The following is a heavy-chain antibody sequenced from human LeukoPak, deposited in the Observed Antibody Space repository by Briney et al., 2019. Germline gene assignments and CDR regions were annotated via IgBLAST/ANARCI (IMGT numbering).Heavy chain of an antibody. V-gene: IGHV4-39*07. J-gene: IGHJ1*01. D-gene: IGHD4-17*01. Sequence: SETLPLTCTVSGGSISSRNYYWGWIRQPPGKGLEWIGTIFYTGSAYYNPSLRSRVTISVDTSKNQFSLNLSSVTAADTAVYYCARGTVTTEYFQPWGQGTLVTVSS. CDR1: GGSISSRNYY. CDR2: IFYTGSA. CDR3: ARGTVTTEYFQP.